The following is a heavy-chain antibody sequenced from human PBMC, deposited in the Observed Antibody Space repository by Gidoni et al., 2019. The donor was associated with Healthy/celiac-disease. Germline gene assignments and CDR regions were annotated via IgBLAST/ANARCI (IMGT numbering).Heavy chain of an antibody. CDR2: IYYSGST. D-gene: IGHD4-17*01. J-gene: IGHJ6*02. Sequence: LQLQASGPGLAQPSETLSLTCPVSVGSISSSSYSWGWTRQPPGKGLERIGSIYYSGSTYYNPSLKSRVTISVDTSKNQFSLKLSSVTAADTAVYYCARDYGDYGMDVWGQGTTVTVSS. V-gene: IGHV4-39*07. CDR1: VGSISSSSYS. CDR3: ARDYGDYGMDV.